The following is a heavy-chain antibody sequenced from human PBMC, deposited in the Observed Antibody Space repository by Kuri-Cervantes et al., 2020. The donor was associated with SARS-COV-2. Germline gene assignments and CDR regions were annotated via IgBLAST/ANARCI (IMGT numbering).Heavy chain of an antibody. D-gene: IGHD3-3*01. CDR2: IRYDGSNK. CDR1: GFTFSSYG. CDR3: ARGRYDSWSGFFPPTL. V-gene: IGHV3-30*02. Sequence: GGSLRLSCAASGFTFSSYGMHWVRQAPGKGLEWVAFIRYDGSNKYYADSVKGRFTISRDNSKNTLYLQMNSLRAEDTAVYYCARGRYDSWSGFFPPTLWGQGTLVTVSS. J-gene: IGHJ4*02.